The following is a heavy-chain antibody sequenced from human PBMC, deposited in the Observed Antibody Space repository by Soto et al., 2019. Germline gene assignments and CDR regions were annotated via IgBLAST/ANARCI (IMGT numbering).Heavy chain of an antibody. CDR3: ARDRYYCSGGSCYRGGAFDI. CDR2: IIPIFGTA. J-gene: IGHJ3*02. CDR1: GGTFSSYA. D-gene: IGHD2-15*01. V-gene: IGHV1-69*13. Sequence: GASVKVSCKASGGTFSSYAISWVRQAPGQGLEWMGGIIPIFGTANYAQKFQGRVTITADESTSTAYMELSSLRSEDTAVYYCARDRYYCSGGSCYRGGAFDIWGQGTMVTVSS.